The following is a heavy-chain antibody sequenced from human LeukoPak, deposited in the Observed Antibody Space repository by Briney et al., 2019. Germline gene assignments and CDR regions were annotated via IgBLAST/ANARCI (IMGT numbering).Heavy chain of an antibody. CDR2: IYYSGST. J-gene: IGHJ5*02. V-gene: IGHV4-59*01. CDR1: GGSISSYY. CDR3: ARDVSSTSPASGWFDP. D-gene: IGHD2-2*01. Sequence: PSETLFLTCTVSGGSISSYYWSWIRQPPGKGLEWIGYIYYSGSTNYNPSLKSRVTISVDTSKNQFSLKLSSVTAADTAVYYCARDVSSTSPASGWFDPWGQGTLVTVSS.